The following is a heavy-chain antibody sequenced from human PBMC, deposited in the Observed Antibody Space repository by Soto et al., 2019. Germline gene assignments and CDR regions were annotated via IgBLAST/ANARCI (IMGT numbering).Heavy chain of an antibody. J-gene: IGHJ4*02. Sequence: QVQLVESGGGVVQPGTSLRLSCAASGFTFSSYGIYWVRQAPGKGLEGVAVISHDGINKQYADSVKGRFTISRDNSKNTLYLQMNSLRPDDTAVYYCAKTGAVAAMGYHFDCWGQGTLVTVSS. CDR2: ISHDGINK. V-gene: IGHV3-30*18. D-gene: IGHD6-19*01. CDR1: GFTFSSYG. CDR3: AKTGAVAAMGYHFDC.